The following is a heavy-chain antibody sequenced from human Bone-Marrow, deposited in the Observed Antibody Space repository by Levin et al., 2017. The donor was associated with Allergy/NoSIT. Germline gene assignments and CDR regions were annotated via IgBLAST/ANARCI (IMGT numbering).Heavy chain of an antibody. J-gene: IGHJ6*03. Sequence: GESLKISCAASGFTFSSYGMHWVRQAPGKGLEWVAVIWYDGSNKYYADSVKGRFTISRDNSKNTLYLQMNSLRAEDTAVYYCARDGDSSSWSVDYYYYYMDGWGKGTTVTVSS. V-gene: IGHV3-33*01. D-gene: IGHD6-13*01. CDR1: GFTFSSYG. CDR3: ARDGDSSSWSVDYYYYYMDG. CDR2: IWYDGSNK.